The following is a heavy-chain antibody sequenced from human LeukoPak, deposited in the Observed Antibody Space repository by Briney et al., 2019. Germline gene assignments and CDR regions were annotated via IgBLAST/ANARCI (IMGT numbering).Heavy chain of an antibody. J-gene: IGHJ3*02. CDR2: IGGSGGAI. CDR3: WKWMLRIQGFDI. V-gene: IGHV3-23*01. Sequence: PGGSLRLSCAASGFIFSNYDMSWVRQAPGKGLEWVACIGGSGGAILYADSVKGRFTISRDNSKSTLYLQMNSLRADDTALYFCWKWMLRIQGFDIWGQGTMVTVS. CDR1: GFIFSNYD. D-gene: IGHD2-2*03.